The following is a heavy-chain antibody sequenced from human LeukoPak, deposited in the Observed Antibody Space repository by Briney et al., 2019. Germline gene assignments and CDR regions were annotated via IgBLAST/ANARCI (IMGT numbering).Heavy chain of an antibody. Sequence: GGPLKLSCEPSGLTFSSYAMSWVRQVPGKGLKWVSVISGSGSSTYADAVKGRFTISRDNSKNTLYLQMTSLRVEDTAVYFCASAPVVGNAEAFWGQGTLVTVSS. D-gene: IGHD1-26*01. CDR1: GLTFSSYA. J-gene: IGHJ4*02. CDR2: ISGSGSST. V-gene: IGHV3-23*01. CDR3: ASAPVVGNAEAF.